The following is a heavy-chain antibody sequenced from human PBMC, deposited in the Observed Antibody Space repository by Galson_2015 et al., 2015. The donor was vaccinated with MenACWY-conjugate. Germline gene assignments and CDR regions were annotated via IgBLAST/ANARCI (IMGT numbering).Heavy chain of an antibody. CDR3: AHSPFVRSSWFSNCFDP. V-gene: IGHV2-5*02. CDR2: IYWDADK. J-gene: IGHJ5*02. CDR1: GFSLCTSGVG. D-gene: IGHD6-13*01. Sequence: PPLMNPTKPLTMPCTFSGFSLCTSGVGEGWIRRPPGRALKWLEIIYWDADKRYSPSLKSRLTITKDTSKNQVVLTMTNMDPVDTATYYCAHSPFVRSSWFSNCFDPWGQGTLVTVSS.